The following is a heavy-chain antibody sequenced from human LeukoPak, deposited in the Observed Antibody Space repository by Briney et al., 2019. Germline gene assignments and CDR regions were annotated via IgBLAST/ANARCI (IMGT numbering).Heavy chain of an antibody. CDR3: AREAITMVRGNWFDP. D-gene: IGHD3-10*01. V-gene: IGHV4-59*01. CDR2: IYYSGST. J-gene: IGHJ5*02. CDR1: SGSIRNYY. Sequence: PSETLSLTCTVSSGSIRNYYWSWIRQPPGKGLEWIGYIYYSGSTNYNPSLKSRVTISVDTSKNQFSLKLSSVTAADTAVYYCAREAITMVRGNWFDPWGQGTLVTVSS.